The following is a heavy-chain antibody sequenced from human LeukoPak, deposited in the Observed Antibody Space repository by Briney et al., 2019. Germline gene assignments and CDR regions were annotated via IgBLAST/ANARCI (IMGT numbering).Heavy chain of an antibody. CDR3: ARVNSGWFFDY. CDR1: GFTFSSYA. D-gene: IGHD6-19*01. CDR2: ISSNGGST. V-gene: IGHV3-64*01. J-gene: IGHJ4*02. Sequence: GGSLRLSCAASGFTFSSYAMHWVRQAPGKGLEYVSAISSNGGSTYYANSVKGRFTISRDNSKNTLYLQMGSLRAEDMAVYYCARVNSGWFFDYWGQGTLVTVSS.